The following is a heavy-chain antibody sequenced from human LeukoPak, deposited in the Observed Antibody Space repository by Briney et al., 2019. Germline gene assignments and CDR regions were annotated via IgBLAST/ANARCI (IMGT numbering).Heavy chain of an antibody. Sequence: SETLSLTCIVSGGSLSSHFWSWIRQPPGKGLEWIGYIYYSGSTNYNPSLKSRVTISVDTSKNQFSLKLSSVTAADTAVYYCARSFSGSYYYYYYYMDVWGKGTTVTVSS. J-gene: IGHJ6*03. CDR3: ARSFSGSYYYYYYYMDV. CDR2: IYYSGST. CDR1: GGSLSSHF. V-gene: IGHV4-59*11. D-gene: IGHD1-26*01.